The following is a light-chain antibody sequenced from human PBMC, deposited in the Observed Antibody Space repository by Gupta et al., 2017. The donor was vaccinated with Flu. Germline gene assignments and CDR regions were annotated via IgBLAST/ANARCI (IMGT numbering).Light chain of an antibody. CDR3: SSYTSSSTGV. V-gene: IGLV2-14*01. CDR2: EVS. Sequence: SITISCTGTSSDVGGYNYVSWYQQHPGKAPKLMIYEVSNRPSGVSNRFSGSKSGNTASLTISGLQAEDEADYYCSSYTSSSTGVFGGGTKLTVL. CDR1: SSDVGGYNY. J-gene: IGLJ2*01.